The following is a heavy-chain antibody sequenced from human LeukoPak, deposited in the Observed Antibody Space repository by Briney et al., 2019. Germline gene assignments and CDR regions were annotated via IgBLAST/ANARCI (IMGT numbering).Heavy chain of an antibody. J-gene: IGHJ5*02. V-gene: IGHV3-66*02. D-gene: IGHD2-2*01. Sequence: PGGSLRLSCAASGFTVSSNYMSWVRQAPGKGLEWVSVIYSGGSTYYADSVEGRFTISRDNSKNTLYLQMNSLRAEDTAVYYCARVVPAANPDWFDPWGQGTLVTVSS. CDR2: IYSGGST. CDR3: ARVVPAANPDWFDP. CDR1: GFTVSSNY.